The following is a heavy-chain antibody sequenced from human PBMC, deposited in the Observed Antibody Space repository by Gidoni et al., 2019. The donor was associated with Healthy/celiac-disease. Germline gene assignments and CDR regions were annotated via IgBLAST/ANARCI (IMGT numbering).Heavy chain of an antibody. CDR2: INPNSGGT. CDR1: GYTFTGYY. J-gene: IGHJ4*02. Sequence: QVQLVQSGAEVKKPGASVKVSCKASGYTFTGYYMHWVRQAPGQGLEWMGRINPNSGGTNYAQKFQGRVTMTRDTSISTAYMELSRLRSDDTAVYYCARDSYYDSSGYLFDYWGQGTLVTVSS. V-gene: IGHV1-2*06. CDR3: ARDSYYDSSGYLFDY. D-gene: IGHD3-22*01.